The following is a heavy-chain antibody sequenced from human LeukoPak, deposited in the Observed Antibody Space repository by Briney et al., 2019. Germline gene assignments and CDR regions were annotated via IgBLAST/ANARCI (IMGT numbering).Heavy chain of an antibody. CDR2: ISSSGSTI. J-gene: IGHJ6*03. V-gene: IGHV3-48*03. D-gene: IGHD1-26*01. CDR1: GFTFSSYE. Sequence: GGSLRLSCAASGFTFSSYEMNWVRQAPGKGLEWVSYISSSGSTIYYADSVKGRFTISRDNAKNSLYLQMNSLRAEDTAVYYCARDSGSYYVGYYYYYMDVWGEGTTVTVSS. CDR3: ARDSGSYYVGYYYYYMDV.